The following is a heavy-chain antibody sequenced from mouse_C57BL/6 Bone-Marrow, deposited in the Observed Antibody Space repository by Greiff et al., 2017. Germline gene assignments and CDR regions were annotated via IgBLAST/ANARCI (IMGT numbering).Heavy chain of an antibody. V-gene: IGHV5-17*01. Sequence: EVMLVESGGGLVKPGGSLKLSCAASGFTFSDYGMHWVRQAPAKGLEWVAYISSGSSTIYYADTVKGRFTISRDNAKNTLFLQMTSLRSEDTAMYYCARWSPFAYWGQGTLVTVSA. CDR2: ISSGSSTI. D-gene: IGHD1-1*02. CDR1: GFTFSDYG. J-gene: IGHJ3*01. CDR3: ARWSPFAY.